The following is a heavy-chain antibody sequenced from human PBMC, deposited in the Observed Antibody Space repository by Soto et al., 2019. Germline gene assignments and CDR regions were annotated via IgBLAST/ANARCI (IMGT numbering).Heavy chain of an antibody. Sequence: QVQLVESGGGVVQPGRSLRLCCAASGFTFSSYGMHWVRQAPGKGLEWVAVISYDGSNKYYADSVKGRFTISRDNSKNTRYLQMNSLRAEDTAVYYCAKDLRLVNWYFDLWGRGTLVTVSS. J-gene: IGHJ2*01. V-gene: IGHV3-30*18. CDR2: ISYDGSNK. D-gene: IGHD3-22*01. CDR3: AKDLRLVNWYFDL. CDR1: GFTFSSYG.